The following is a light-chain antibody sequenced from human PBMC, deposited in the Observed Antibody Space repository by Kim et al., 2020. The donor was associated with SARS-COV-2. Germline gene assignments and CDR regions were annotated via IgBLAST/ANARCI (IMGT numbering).Light chain of an antibody. V-gene: IGKV1-27*01. CDR2: AAS. CDR1: QNISNY. Sequence: DIQMTQSPSSLSASVGDRVTITCRASQNISNYLAWYQQRGGKVPKLLIYAASTLQSGVPSRFSGSGSGTDFTLTISSLQPEDVATYYCQKYNSSPRTFGQGTKVDIK. J-gene: IGKJ1*01. CDR3: QKYNSSPRT.